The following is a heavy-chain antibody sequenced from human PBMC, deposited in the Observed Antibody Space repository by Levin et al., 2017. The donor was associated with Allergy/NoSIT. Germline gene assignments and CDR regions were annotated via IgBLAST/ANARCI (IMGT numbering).Heavy chain of an antibody. CDR1: GFTFSSYA. Sequence: PGGSLRLSCAASGFTFSSYAMSWVRQAPGKGLEWVSGISGNGGKTDYADSVKGWFTISRDNSKNTLYLQMNSLRADDTAVYYCAKLSPYGGNEIWGQGTLVTVSS. J-gene: IGHJ4*02. CDR3: AKLSPYGGNEI. V-gene: IGHV3-23*01. D-gene: IGHD4-23*01. CDR2: ISGNGGKT.